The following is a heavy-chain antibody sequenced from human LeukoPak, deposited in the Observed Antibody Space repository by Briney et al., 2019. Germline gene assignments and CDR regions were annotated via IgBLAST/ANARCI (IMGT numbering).Heavy chain of an antibody. V-gene: IGHV3-64D*06. Sequence: PGGSLRLSCSASGFTFSRYAMHWVRHAPGQGLGYVSAISSNGGSTNYADSVKGRFTISRDNSKNTLYLQMSSLRAENTAVYYCVKDRVVVVAAIFDSWGQGTLVTVSS. D-gene: IGHD2-15*01. CDR3: VKDRVVVVAAIFDS. CDR1: GFTFSRYA. CDR2: ISSNGGST. J-gene: IGHJ4*02.